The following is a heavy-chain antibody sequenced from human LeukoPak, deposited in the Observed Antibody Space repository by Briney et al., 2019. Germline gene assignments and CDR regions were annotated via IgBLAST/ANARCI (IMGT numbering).Heavy chain of an antibody. CDR2: ISITSDKI. CDR3: ARGTAEYSYGLLLDP. Sequence: GGSLRLSCAASGFTFTGYSMNWFRQAPGRGLEWVSYISITSDKIYYADSVKGRFTISRDNARNSLYLQMNSLRDEDTAVYYCARGTAEYSYGLLLDPWGQGTLVTVSS. V-gene: IGHV3-48*02. D-gene: IGHD5-18*01. J-gene: IGHJ5*02. CDR1: GFTFTGYS.